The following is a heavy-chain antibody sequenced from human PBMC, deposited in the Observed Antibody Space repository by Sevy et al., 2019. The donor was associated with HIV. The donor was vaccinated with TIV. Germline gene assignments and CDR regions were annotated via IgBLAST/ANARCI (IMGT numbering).Heavy chain of an antibody. CDR3: AKGDRTFYGMDV. Sequence: GGSLRLSCAASGFTFARYAMNWVRQAPGKGLEWVSAISGSGGATYYAESVEGRFTISRDNSRETLYVQMNSLRVEDTAVYDCAKGDRTFYGMDVWGQGTTVTVSS. CDR1: GFTFARYA. CDR2: ISGSGGAT. V-gene: IGHV3-23*01. J-gene: IGHJ6*02. D-gene: IGHD3-16*01.